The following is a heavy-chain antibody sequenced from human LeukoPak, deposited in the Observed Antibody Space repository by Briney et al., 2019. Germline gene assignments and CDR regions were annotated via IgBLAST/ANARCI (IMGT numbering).Heavy chain of an antibody. CDR2: INTKTGKS. D-gene: IGHD2-2*01. Sequence: ASVKFSCKTSGYTFNKYAMHWVRQAPGQGLEWIGWINTKTGKSTYGQGFSGRYVFSLDTSVSMAYLEISSLHPEDTDVYFCARAYCSSDSCDEHYHFDLWGQGTLVTVSS. V-gene: IGHV7-4-1*04. J-gene: IGHJ4*02. CDR1: GYTFNKYA. CDR3: ARAYCSSDSCDEHYHFDL.